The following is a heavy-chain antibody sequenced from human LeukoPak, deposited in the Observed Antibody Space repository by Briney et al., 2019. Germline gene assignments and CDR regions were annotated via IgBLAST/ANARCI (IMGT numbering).Heavy chain of an antibody. D-gene: IGHD5-18*01. CDR2: ISWNSGSI. V-gene: IGHV3-9*01. J-gene: IGHJ4*02. Sequence: ALRLSCAASGFTFDDYAMHWVRQAPGKGLEWVSGISWNSGSIGYADSVKGRFTISRDNAKNSLYLQMNSLRAEDTALYYCVKGGNGYRGVIDYWGQGTLVTVSS. CDR1: GFTFDDYA. CDR3: VKGGNGYRGVIDY.